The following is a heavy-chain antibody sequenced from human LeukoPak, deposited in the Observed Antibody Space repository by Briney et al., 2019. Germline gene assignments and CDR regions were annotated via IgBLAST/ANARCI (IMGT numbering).Heavy chain of an antibody. V-gene: IGHV1-8*01. D-gene: IGHD2-15*01. Sequence: PWASVKVSCKASGYTFTSYDINWVRQATGQGLEWMGWMNPNSGNTGYAQKFQGRVTMTRNSSITTAYMELSSLRSEDTAVYYCARRRGRCSDGSCYYPDYWGQGTLVTVSS. CDR1: GYTFTSYD. CDR2: MNPNSGNT. J-gene: IGHJ4*02. CDR3: ARRRGRCSDGSCYYPDY.